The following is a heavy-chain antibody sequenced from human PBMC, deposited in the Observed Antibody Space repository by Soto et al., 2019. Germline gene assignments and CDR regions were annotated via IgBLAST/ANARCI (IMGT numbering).Heavy chain of an antibody. J-gene: IGHJ4*02. CDR2: IKSKTDGGTT. Sequence: EVQLVESGGGLVKPGGSLRLSCAASGFTFSNAWMSWVRQAPGKGLEWVGRIKSKTDGGTTDYAAPVKGRFTISRDDSKNTVYPEINRLKTADTAVYYCTTAVDGSGRNWGQGTLVTVSS. CDR1: GFTFSNAW. CDR3: TTAVDGSGRN. D-gene: IGHD3-10*01. V-gene: IGHV3-15*01.